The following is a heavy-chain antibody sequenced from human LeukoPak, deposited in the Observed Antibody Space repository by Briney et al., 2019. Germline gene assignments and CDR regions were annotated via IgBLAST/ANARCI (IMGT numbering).Heavy chain of an antibody. Sequence: GGSLRLSCAAPGFTFSSYGMHWVRQAPGKGLEWVAVIWYDGSNKYYADSVKGRFTISRENSKNTLYLQMNSLRAEDTAVYYCAKDLHSSTRDAFDIWGQGTMVTVSS. V-gene: IGHV3-33*06. CDR1: GFTFSSYG. CDR2: IWYDGSNK. D-gene: IGHD2-2*01. J-gene: IGHJ3*02. CDR3: AKDLHSSTRDAFDI.